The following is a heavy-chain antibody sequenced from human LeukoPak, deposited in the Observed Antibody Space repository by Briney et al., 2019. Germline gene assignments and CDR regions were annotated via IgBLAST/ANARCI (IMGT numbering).Heavy chain of an antibody. CDR1: GYSFNTYG. V-gene: IGHV1-18*01. CDR2: VSADNGET. Sequence: VASVKVSCKASGYSFNTYGISWVRQAPGQGLEWMGWVSADNGETNYAQKFQGRVTMTTDTSTSTAYMELRSLRSDDTAVYYCARDYQLLLLWDCFDPWSQGTLVSVSS. J-gene: IGHJ5*02. D-gene: IGHD2-2*01. CDR3: ARDYQLLLLWDCFDP.